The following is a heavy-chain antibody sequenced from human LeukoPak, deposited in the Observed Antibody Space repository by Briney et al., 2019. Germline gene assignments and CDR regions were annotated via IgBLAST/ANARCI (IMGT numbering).Heavy chain of an antibody. CDR1: GYTLTELS. J-gene: IGHJ4*02. CDR3: ATKPEMVRGVISGY. D-gene: IGHD3-10*01. V-gene: IGHV1-24*01. CDR2: FDPEDGET. Sequence: ASVKASCKVSGYTLTELSMHWVRQAPGKGLEWMGGFDPEDGETIYAQKFQGRVTMTEDTSTDTAYMELSSLRSEDTAVYYCATKPEMVRGVISGYWGQGTLITVSS.